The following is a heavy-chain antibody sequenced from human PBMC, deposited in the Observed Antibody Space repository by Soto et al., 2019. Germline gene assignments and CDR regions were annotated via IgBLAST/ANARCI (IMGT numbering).Heavy chain of an antibody. CDR3: ARDPRISNFWSGYSSTKQDWFDP. J-gene: IGHJ5*02. CDR2: IKQDGSEK. V-gene: IGHV3-7*03. Sequence: PGGSLRLSCAASGFTFSSYWMSWVRQAPGKGLEWVANIKQDGSEKYYVDSVKGRFTISRDNAKNSLYLQMNSLRAEDTAVYYCARDPRISNFWSGYSSTKQDWFDPWGQGTLVTVSS. CDR1: GFTFSSYW. D-gene: IGHD3-3*01.